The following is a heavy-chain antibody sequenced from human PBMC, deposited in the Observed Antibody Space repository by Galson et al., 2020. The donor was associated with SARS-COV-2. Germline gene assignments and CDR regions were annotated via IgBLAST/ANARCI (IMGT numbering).Heavy chain of an antibody. CDR3: ARESTLGYCSSTSCLRFGS. CDR1: GYTFTSYA. CDR2: INAGNGNT. Sequence: ASVKVSCKASGYTFTSYAMHWVRQAPGQRLEWMGWINAGNGNTKYSQKFQGRVTITRDTSASTAYMELSSLRSEDTAVYYCARESTLGYCSSTSCLRFGSWGQGTLVTVSS. D-gene: IGHD2-2*01. V-gene: IGHV1-3*01. J-gene: IGHJ5*01.